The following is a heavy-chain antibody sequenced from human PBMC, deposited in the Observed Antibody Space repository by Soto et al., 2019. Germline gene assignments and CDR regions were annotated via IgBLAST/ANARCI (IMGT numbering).Heavy chain of an antibody. CDR2: IQSKTDGGTT. CDR1: GFTFSTAW. J-gene: IGHJ6*02. D-gene: IGHD5-12*01. Sequence: EVQLVESGGGLVKPGGSLRLSCAAYGFTFSTAWMSWVRQAPGKGLEWGGRIQSKTDGGTTDYAAPVKGRFTISRDDSKNTLYLQMNSLKTEDTAVYYCTTGPRRDGYTRDEGYYYYGMDVWGQGTTVTVSS. CDR3: TTGPRRDGYTRDEGYYYYGMDV. V-gene: IGHV3-15*01.